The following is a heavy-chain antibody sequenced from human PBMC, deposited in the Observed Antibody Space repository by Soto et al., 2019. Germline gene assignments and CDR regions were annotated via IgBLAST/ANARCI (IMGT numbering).Heavy chain of an antibody. CDR3: ARDTPPTDY. Sequence: QVQLVQSGAEVKKPGASVKVSCKTSGYTFTSYHISWVRQAPGQGLEWMGWISAYNTTTNHAQKFQGRVTMTTDTLTSTAYMELRSLRSDDTAVYYCARDTPPTDYWGQGTLVTVSS. V-gene: IGHV1-18*01. CDR2: ISAYNTTT. J-gene: IGHJ4*02. CDR1: GYTFTSYH.